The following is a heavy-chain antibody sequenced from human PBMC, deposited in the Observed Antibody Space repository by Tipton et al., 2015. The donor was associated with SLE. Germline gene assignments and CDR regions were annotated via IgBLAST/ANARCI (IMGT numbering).Heavy chain of an antibody. CDR3: AKDYNHDNADYN. J-gene: IGHJ4*02. Sequence: TLSLTCAVSGGSIRSSNWWSWVRQPPGKGLEWIGEIHHSGSTNSNPSPKSRVTISVDKSKNQFSLKLSSVTVADTAVYYCAKDYNHDNADYNWGQGTLVIVSS. CDR2: IHHSGST. V-gene: IGHV4-4*02. D-gene: IGHD4-17*01. CDR1: GGSIRSSNW.